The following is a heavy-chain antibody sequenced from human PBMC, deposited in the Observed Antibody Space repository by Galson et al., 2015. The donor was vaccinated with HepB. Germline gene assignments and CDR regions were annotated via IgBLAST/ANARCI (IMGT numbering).Heavy chain of an antibody. Sequence: SVKVSCKASGYTFTTYAVHWVRQAPGQRLEWMGWINAGNGDTRYSQKFQGTVTISRDTSASTVYMELSSLKSEDTAVYYCARDFWRRGNCLDPWGQGTLVTVSS. CDR2: INAGNGDT. D-gene: IGHD3-3*01. J-gene: IGHJ5*02. V-gene: IGHV1-3*01. CDR3: ARDFWRRGNCLDP. CDR1: GYTFTTYA.